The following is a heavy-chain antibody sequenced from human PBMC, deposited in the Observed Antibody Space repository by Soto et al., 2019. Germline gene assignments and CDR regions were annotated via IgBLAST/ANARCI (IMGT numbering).Heavy chain of an antibody. CDR2: ICGAGCAT. Sequence: EVQLLESGGGLVQPGGSLRLSCAASGFTFSNYAMIRVRQAPGKGLEWVSTICGAGCATFYADSVKGRFTISRDNSKSALLLHLNSLRAEDTAIYYCAKEHGTYASVGGDYWGQGTLVTVSS. CDR1: GFTFSNYA. J-gene: IGHJ4*02. D-gene: IGHD1-26*01. V-gene: IGHV3-23*01. CDR3: AKEHGTYASVGGDY.